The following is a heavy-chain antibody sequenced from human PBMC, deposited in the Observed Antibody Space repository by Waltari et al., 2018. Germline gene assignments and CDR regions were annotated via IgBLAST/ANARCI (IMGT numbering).Heavy chain of an antibody. CDR3: AHRRDYDRHLLGGAFDI. V-gene: IGHV2-5*01. J-gene: IGHJ3*02. CDR2: IYWNDDK. D-gene: IGHD3-22*01. CDR1: GFSLSTSGVG. Sequence: QITLKESGPTLVKPTQTLTLTCTFSGFSLSTSGVGVGWIRQPPGKALEWLALIYWNDDKRYSPSLKSRLTITKDTSKNQVVLTMTNMDPVDTATYYCAHRRDYDRHLLGGAFDIWGQGTMVTVSS.